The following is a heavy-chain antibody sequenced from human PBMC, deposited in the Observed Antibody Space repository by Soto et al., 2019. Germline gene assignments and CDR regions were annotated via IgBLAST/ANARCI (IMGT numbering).Heavy chain of an antibody. D-gene: IGHD3-9*01. V-gene: IGHV1-24*01. Sequence: ASVKVSYKVSGYTLTELSMHWVRQAPGKGLEWMGGFDPEDGETIYAQKFQGRVTMTEDTSTDTAYMELSSLRSEDTAVYYCATLSYYDILTGQDYWGQGTLVTVSS. CDR3: ATLSYYDILTGQDY. CDR1: GYTLTELS. CDR2: FDPEDGET. J-gene: IGHJ4*02.